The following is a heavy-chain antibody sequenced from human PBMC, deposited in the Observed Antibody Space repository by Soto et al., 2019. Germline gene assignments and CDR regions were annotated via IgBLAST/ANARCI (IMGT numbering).Heavy chain of an antibody. CDR1: GFTFSSYA. CDR2: ISGSGGST. J-gene: IGHJ6*03. CDR3: AKDDCSSTSCYAGYYYYYYMDV. V-gene: IGHV3-23*01. Sequence: GGSLRLSCAASGFTFSSYAMSWVRQAPGKGLEWVSAISGSGGSTYYADSVKGRFTISRDNSKNTLYLQMNSLRAEDTAVYYCAKDDCSSTSCYAGYYYYYYMDVWGKGTTVTGSS. D-gene: IGHD2-2*01.